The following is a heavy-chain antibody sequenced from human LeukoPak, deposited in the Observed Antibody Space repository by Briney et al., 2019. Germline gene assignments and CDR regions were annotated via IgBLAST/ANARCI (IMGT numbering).Heavy chain of an antibody. Sequence: GGSLRLSCAASGFTFDDYAMHWVRQAPGKGLEWVSGISWNSGSIGYADSVKGRFTISRDNAKNSLYLQMNSLRAEDTAVYYCARDPTPLLVLSDRLVNWFDPWGQGTLVTVSS. CDR3: ARDPTPLLVLSDRLVNWFDP. CDR1: GFTFDDYA. CDR2: ISWNSGSI. V-gene: IGHV3-9*01. D-gene: IGHD2-8*01. J-gene: IGHJ5*02.